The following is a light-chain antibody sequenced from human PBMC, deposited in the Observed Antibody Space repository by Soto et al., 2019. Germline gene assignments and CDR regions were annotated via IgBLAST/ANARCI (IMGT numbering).Light chain of an antibody. J-gene: IGLJ3*02. CDR2: EDN. CDR1: SGSIASHF. V-gene: IGLV6-57*01. CDR3: QSYDSSNPWV. Sequence: NFMLTQPHSVSESPGKTVTISCTRSSGSIASHFVQWYQQRPGSSPTTVIYEDNQRPSGVPARFSGSIDRSSNSASLTISGLMTEDEADDYCQSYDSSNPWVFGGGTKLTVL.